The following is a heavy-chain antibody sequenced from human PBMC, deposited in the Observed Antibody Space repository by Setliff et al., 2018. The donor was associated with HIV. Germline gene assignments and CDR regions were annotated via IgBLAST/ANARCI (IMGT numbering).Heavy chain of an antibody. CDR2: IKEDGSVT. CDR3: ARYNWNPLGYRFDY. Sequence: PGGSLRLSCVASGFTFSRYWMSWVRQAPGKGLEFVANIKEDGSVTNYVDSVKGRFTISRDNAKNLVFLQMSSLRAEDTAAYYCARYNWNPLGYRFDYWGQGTLVTVSS. CDR1: GFTFSRYW. D-gene: IGHD1-20*01. V-gene: IGHV3-7*03. J-gene: IGHJ4*02.